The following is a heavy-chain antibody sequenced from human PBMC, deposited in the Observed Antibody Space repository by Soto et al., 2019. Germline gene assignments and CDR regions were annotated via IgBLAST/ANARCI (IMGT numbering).Heavy chain of an antibody. CDR1: GGTFSSYA. CDR2: IIPIFGTA. J-gene: IGHJ5*02. Sequence: GASVKVSCKASGGTFSSYAISWVRQAPGQGLEWMGGIIPIFGTANYAQKFQGRVTITADESTSTAYMELSSLRSEDTAVYYCAHQTIGANWYDPWGQGTLVTVSS. V-gene: IGHV1-69*13. CDR3: AHQTIGANWYDP.